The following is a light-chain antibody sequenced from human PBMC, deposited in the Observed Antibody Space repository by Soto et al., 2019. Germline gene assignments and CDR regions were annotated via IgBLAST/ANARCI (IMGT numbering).Light chain of an antibody. Sequence: EIALTQSPGTLSLSPGERATLSCRASQSVSSSYLAWYQQKTGHAPRLLIYGASSMATGIPDRFSGSGSGTDFTLTISRLEPEDFAVYYCQQYGSSPSWTFGQGTKVEIK. CDR2: GAS. CDR3: QQYGSSPSWT. CDR1: QSVSSSY. J-gene: IGKJ1*01. V-gene: IGKV3-20*01.